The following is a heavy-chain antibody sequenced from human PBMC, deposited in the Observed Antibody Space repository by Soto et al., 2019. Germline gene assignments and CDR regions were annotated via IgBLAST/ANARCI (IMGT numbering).Heavy chain of an antibody. Sequence: PSETLSLTCTVSGGSISSGGYYWSWIRQHPGKGMEWIGYIYYSGSTYYNTSLKSRVTKSVDTSKNQFSLKLSSVTAADTAVYICARHLYYDISPGYLRPYHYYGMDVWGQGTTVTVSS. CDR2: IYYSGST. D-gene: IGHD3-9*01. CDR3: ARHLYYDISPGYLRPYHYYGMDV. V-gene: IGHV4-31*03. J-gene: IGHJ6*02. CDR1: GGSISSGGYY.